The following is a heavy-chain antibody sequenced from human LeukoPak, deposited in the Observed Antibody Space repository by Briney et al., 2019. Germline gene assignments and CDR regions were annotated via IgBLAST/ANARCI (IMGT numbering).Heavy chain of an antibody. Sequence: ASVKVSCKVSGYTLTELSMHWVRQAPGKGLEWMGGFDPEDGETIYAQKFQGRVTMTEDTSTDTAYMELSSLRSEDTAVYYCATGKIKGWRKASFDPWGQGTLVTASS. V-gene: IGHV1-24*01. J-gene: IGHJ5*02. D-gene: IGHD1-14*01. CDR2: FDPEDGET. CDR3: ATGKIKGWRKASFDP. CDR1: GYTLTELS.